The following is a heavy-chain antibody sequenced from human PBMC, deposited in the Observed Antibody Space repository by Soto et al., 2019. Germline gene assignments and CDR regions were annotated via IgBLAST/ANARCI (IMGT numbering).Heavy chain of an antibody. V-gene: IGHV1-58*01. J-gene: IGHJ4*02. D-gene: IGHD3-10*01. CDR2: IVVGSGNT. Sequence: SVKVSCKASGFTFTNSAVQWVRQARGQRLEWIGWIVVGSGNTNYAQKFQERVTITRDMSTSTAYMELSSLRSEDTAVYYCARETMVRDPGFDYWGQGTLVTVSS. CDR3: ARETMVRDPGFDY. CDR1: GFTFTNSA.